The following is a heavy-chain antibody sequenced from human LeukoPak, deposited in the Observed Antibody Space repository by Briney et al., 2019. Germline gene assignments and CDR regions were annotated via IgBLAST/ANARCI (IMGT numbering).Heavy chain of an antibody. Sequence: GASVKVSCKASGGTFSSYAISWVRQAPGQGLEWMGGIIPIFGTANYAQKFQGRVTITTDESTSTAYMELSSLRSEDTAVYYCARAPTYHDLWSGYYHYYYMDVWGKGTTVTVSS. J-gene: IGHJ6*03. D-gene: IGHD3-3*01. CDR1: GGTFSSYA. V-gene: IGHV1-69*05. CDR3: ARAPTYHDLWSGYYHYYYMDV. CDR2: IIPIFGTA.